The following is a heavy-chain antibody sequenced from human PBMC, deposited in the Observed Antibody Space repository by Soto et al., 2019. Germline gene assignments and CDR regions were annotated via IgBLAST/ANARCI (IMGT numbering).Heavy chain of an antibody. V-gene: IGHV3-21*01. D-gene: IGHD2-15*01. CDR1: GFTFSSYS. CDR2: ISSSSSYI. Sequence: EVQLVESGGGLVKPGGSLRLSCAASGFTFSSYSMNWVRQAPGKGLEWVSSISSSSSYIYYADSVKGRFTISRDNAKNAXFLQMNSLRAEDTAVYYCARDRCSGGSCYLWDAFDIWGQGTMVTVSS. J-gene: IGHJ3*02. CDR3: ARDRCSGGSCYLWDAFDI.